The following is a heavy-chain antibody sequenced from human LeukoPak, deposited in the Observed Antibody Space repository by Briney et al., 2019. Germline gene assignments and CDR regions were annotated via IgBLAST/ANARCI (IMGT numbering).Heavy chain of an antibody. CDR3: AELGITMIGGV. D-gene: IGHD3-10*02. V-gene: IGHV3-48*04. Sequence: GGTLRLSCAASGLTFSSCGMSWVRQAPGKGLEWVSYISSSGSTIYYADSVKGRFTISRDNAKNSLYLQMNSLRAEDTAVYYCAELGITMIGGVWGKGTTVTISS. CDR1: GLTFSSCG. J-gene: IGHJ6*04. CDR2: ISSSGSTI.